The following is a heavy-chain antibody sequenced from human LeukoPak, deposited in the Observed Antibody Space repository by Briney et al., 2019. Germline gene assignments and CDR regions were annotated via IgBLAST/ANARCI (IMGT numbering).Heavy chain of an antibody. CDR3: AKGLGVASLIVDALDM. V-gene: IGHV3-9*03. CDR2: ITWNSGSV. CDR1: GFTFHDYA. J-gene: IGHJ3*02. D-gene: IGHD3/OR15-3a*01. Sequence: GGSLRLSCAASGFTFHDYAMHWLRQVPGKGLEWVSGITWNSGSVLYADSVRGRFTISRDNAKNSLYLQMNSLRPEGMAFYYCAKGLGVASLIVDALDMWGQGTMVTV.